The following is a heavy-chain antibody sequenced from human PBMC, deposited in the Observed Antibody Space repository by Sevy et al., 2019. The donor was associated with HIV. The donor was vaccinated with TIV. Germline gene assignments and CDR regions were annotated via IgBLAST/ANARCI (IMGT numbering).Heavy chain of an antibody. Sequence: SETLSLTCAVSGGSISSGGYSWSWIRQPPGKGLEWIGYIYHSGSTYYNPSLKSRVTISVDRSKNQFSLKLSSVTAADTAVYYCARLRRTTEGDLFDYWGQGTLVTVSS. CDR3: ARLRRTTEGDLFDY. CDR1: GGSISSGGYS. J-gene: IGHJ4*02. CDR2: IYHSGST. V-gene: IGHV4-30-2*01. D-gene: IGHD4-4*01.